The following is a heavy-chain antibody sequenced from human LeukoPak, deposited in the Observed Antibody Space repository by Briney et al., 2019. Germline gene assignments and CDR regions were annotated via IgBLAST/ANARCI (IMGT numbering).Heavy chain of an antibody. CDR3: ARDRYETPLSIAAAGTLDNWFDP. CDR1: GGSMSSYY. J-gene: IGHJ5*02. D-gene: IGHD6-13*01. V-gene: IGHV4-4*07. CDR2: IYFTGST. Sequence: PSETLSLTCTVSGGSMSSYYWSWIRQPAGKGLEWIGRIYFTGSTKYNPSLKSRVTMSVDTSKNQFSLKLSSVTAADTAVYYCARDRYETPLSIAAAGTLDNWFDPWGQGTLVTVSS.